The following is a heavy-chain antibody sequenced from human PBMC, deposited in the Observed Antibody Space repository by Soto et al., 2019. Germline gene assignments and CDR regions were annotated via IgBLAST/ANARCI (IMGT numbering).Heavy chain of an antibody. CDR2: IVVGSGNT. CDR3: AAGAHCSSTSCSFDY. Sequence: ASVKVSCKASGFTFTSSAMQWVRQARGQRLEWIGWIVVGSGNTNYAQKFQERVTITRDMSTSTAYMELSSLRSEDTAVYYCAAGAHCSSTSCSFDYWGQGTLVTVSS. J-gene: IGHJ4*02. D-gene: IGHD2-2*01. V-gene: IGHV1-58*02. CDR1: GFTFTSSA.